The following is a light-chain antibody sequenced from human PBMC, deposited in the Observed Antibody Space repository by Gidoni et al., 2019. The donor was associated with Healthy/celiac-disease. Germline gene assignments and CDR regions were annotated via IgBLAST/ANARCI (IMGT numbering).Light chain of an antibody. V-gene: IGKV3-15*01. J-gene: IGKJ1*01. CDR3: QQYNNWPPRT. Sequence: EIVMTQSTATLSVSPGERATLPCRASQSVSSNLAWYQQKPGQAPRLLIYGASTRATGIPARFSGSGSGTEFTLTISSLQSEDFAVYYCQQYNNWPPRTFGQGTKVEIK. CDR2: GAS. CDR1: QSVSSN.